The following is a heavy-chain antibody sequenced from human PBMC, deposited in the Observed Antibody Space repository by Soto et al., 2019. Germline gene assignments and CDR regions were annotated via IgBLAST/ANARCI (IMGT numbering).Heavy chain of an antibody. J-gene: IGHJ5*02. Sequence: SETLSLTCTVSGGSISSGDYYWSWIRQPPGKGLEWIGYIYYSGSTYYNPSLKSRVTISVDTSKNQFSLKLSSVTAADTAVYYCAKSRKKDLNRFAPXARGTLDTVSA. CDR1: GGSISSGDYY. V-gene: IGHV4-30-4*01. CDR2: IYYSGST. CDR3: AKSRKKDLNRFAP.